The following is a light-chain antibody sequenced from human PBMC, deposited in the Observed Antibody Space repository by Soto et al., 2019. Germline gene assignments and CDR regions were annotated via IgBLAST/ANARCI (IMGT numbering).Light chain of an antibody. CDR2: GSS. J-gene: IGKJ2*01. Sequence: EDVLTQSPGTLSLSPGERATLSCRASQSVSNNYFAWYQQKPGQAPRLLIFGSSDRATGIPDRFSGSGSGTDFTLTISRLEPEDFAVYYCQQYGSSPPYTFGQGIKLEIK. V-gene: IGKV3-20*01. CDR1: QSVSNNY. CDR3: QQYGSSPPYT.